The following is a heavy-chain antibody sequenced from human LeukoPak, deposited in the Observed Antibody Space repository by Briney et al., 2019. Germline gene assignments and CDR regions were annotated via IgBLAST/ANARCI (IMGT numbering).Heavy chain of an antibody. V-gene: IGHV3-53*01. CDR2: IYSGGST. CDR3: AKDRIVLMVYATPDY. J-gene: IGHJ4*02. CDR1: GFTVSSNY. D-gene: IGHD2-8*01. Sequence: GGSLRLSCAASGFTVSSNYMSWVRQAPGKGLEWVSVIYSGGSTYYADSVKGRFTISRDNSKNTLYLQMNSLRAEDTAVYYCAKDRIVLMVYATPDYWGQGTLVTVSS.